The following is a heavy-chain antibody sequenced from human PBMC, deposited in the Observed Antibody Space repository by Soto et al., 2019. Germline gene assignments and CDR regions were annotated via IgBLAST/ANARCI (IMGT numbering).Heavy chain of an antibody. Sequence: QVQLVQSGAEVKKPGPSVKVSCKASGGTFSSYAISWVRQAPGQGLEWMGGIIPIFGTANYAQKFQGRVTITADDSTSTAYMELSSLRSEDTAVYYCARSITSSYCSGGSCYSYYFDYWGQGTLVTVSS. V-gene: IGHV1-69*01. CDR1: GGTFSSYA. CDR3: ARSITSSYCSGGSCYSYYFDY. J-gene: IGHJ4*02. CDR2: IIPIFGTA. D-gene: IGHD2-15*01.